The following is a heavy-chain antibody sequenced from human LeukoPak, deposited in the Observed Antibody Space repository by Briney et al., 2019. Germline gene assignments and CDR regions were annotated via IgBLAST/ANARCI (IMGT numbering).Heavy chain of an antibody. CDR1: GGSISSGSYY. D-gene: IGHD6-19*01. CDR2: IYYSGST. V-gene: IGHV4-61*01. Sequence: SETLSLTCTVSGGSISSGSYYWSWIRQPPGKGLEWIGNIYYSGSTNYNPSLKSRVTISVDTSKNQFSLKLSSVTAADTAVYYCARDHRYSSGWGYYYMDVWGKGTTVTVSS. J-gene: IGHJ6*03. CDR3: ARDHRYSSGWGYYYMDV.